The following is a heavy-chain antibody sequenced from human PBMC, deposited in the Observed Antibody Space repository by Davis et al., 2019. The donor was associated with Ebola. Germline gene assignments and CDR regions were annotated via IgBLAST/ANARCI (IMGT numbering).Heavy chain of an antibody. J-gene: IGHJ6*03. Sequence: GGSLRLSCAASGFTFSDYYMSWIRQAPGKGLEWVAYISCSGSTIYYADSVKGRFTISRDNAKNSLFLQMNRLRDEDTAVYYCVRRGGDYCSGSSCYSSHYSYYMDVWGKGTTVTVSS. CDR2: ISCSGSTI. D-gene: IGHD2-15*01. V-gene: IGHV3-11*04. CDR3: VRRGGDYCSGSSCYSSHYSYYMDV. CDR1: GFTFSDYY.